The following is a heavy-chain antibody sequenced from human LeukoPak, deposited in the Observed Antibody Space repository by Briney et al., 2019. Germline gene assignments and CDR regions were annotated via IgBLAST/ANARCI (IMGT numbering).Heavy chain of an antibody. V-gene: IGHV4-34*01. CDR2: INHSGST. J-gene: IGHJ4*02. D-gene: IGHD3-3*01. CDR3: ARGRYYDFWSGYFPRAHFDY. CDR1: GGSFSGYY. Sequence: PSETLSLTCAAYGGSFSGYYWSWIRQPPGKGLEWIGEINHSGSTNYNPSLKSRVTISVDTSKNQFSLKLSSVTAADTAVYYCARGRYYDFWSGYFPRAHFDYWGQGTLVTVSS.